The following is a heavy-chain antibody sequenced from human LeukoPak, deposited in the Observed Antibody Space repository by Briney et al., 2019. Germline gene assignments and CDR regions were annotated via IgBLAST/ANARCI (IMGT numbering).Heavy chain of an antibody. Sequence: SETLSLTCAVSGYSISSGYYWGWIRQPPGKGLEWIGSIYHSGSTYYNPSLKSRVTLSVDTSKNQFSLKLSSVTAADTAVYYCARQGRSSSSEPFDIWGQGTMVTVSS. CDR2: IYHSGST. V-gene: IGHV4-38-2*01. J-gene: IGHJ3*02. CDR3: ARQGRSSSSEPFDI. CDR1: GYSISSGYY. D-gene: IGHD6-13*01.